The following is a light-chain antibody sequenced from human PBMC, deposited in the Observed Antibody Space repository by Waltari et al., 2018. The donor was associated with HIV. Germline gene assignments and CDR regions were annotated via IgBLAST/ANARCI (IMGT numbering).Light chain of an antibody. CDR1: SSDGGGYNY. V-gene: IGLV2-11*01. J-gene: IGLJ3*02. Sequence: QSALTQPRSVSGSPGQSVTISCSGTSSDGGGYNYVSWYQQHPGKAPKLMIYDVTERPSGVPDRFSGSKSGNTASLTISGLQADDEADYYCCSYAGRYTWVFGGGTELTVL. CDR2: DVT. CDR3: CSYAGRYTWV.